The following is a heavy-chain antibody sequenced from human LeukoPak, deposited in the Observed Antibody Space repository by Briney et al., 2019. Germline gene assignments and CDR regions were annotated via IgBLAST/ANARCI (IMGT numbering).Heavy chain of an antibody. Sequence: PSETLSLTCTVSGGSISSYYWSWIRQPAGKGLEWIGRIYTSGSTNYNPSLKSRVTMSVDTSKNQFSLKLSPVTAADTAVYYCARGRYCSSTSCYVIFDYWGQGTLVTVSS. V-gene: IGHV4-4*07. CDR1: GGSISSYY. CDR2: IYTSGST. CDR3: ARGRYCSSTSCYVIFDY. J-gene: IGHJ4*02. D-gene: IGHD2-2*01.